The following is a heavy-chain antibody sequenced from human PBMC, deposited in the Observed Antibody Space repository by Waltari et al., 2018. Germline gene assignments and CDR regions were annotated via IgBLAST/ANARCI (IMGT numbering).Heavy chain of an antibody. V-gene: IGHV4-4*02. J-gene: IGHJ4*02. CDR3: ARDRGRGLYFDS. CDR2: IHRSGRT. D-gene: IGHD2-15*01. Sequence: QLQLQQSGPGLVKPSASLSPTCGVAGHPMSENYWWSWVRQSPEKGLEWIGQIHRSGRTYYNPSLETRVSVSMDTSNNKFFLKLSSAIAADTAVYYCARDRGRGLYFDSWGQGTLVTVSP. CDR1: GHPMSENYW.